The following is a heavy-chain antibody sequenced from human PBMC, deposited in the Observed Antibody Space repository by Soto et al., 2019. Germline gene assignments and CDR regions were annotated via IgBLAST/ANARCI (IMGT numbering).Heavy chain of an antibody. CDR1: GYNFNSYT. V-gene: IGHV1-18*01. CDR2: ISAYNGNT. CDR3: ARVVGALGHWFDP. J-gene: IGHJ5*02. D-gene: IGHD1-26*01. Sequence: QVQLVQSGAEVKKPGASVKVSCKASGYNFNSYTISWVRQAPGQGLEWMGRISAYNGNTNYAQKLQGRVTMTTDTATSTAYMELRSLRSDDTAVYHCARVVGALGHWFDPCGQGTLVTVSS.